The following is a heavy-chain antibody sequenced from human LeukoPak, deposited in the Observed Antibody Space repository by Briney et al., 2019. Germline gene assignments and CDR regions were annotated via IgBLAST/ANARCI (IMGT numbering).Heavy chain of an antibody. Sequence: SGTLSLTFTVPGASISSGSYYWSSIRQPAGKGLQWIGRIYTSGSTNYNSSLKSRVTISVDPSKHQFSLHLSSVTAADTAVYYCARARSIFEVARGAFDIWGQGTMVTVSS. CDR3: ARARSIFEVARGAFDI. J-gene: IGHJ3*02. V-gene: IGHV4-61*02. CDR2: IYTSGST. D-gene: IGHD3-3*01. CDR1: GASISSGSYY.